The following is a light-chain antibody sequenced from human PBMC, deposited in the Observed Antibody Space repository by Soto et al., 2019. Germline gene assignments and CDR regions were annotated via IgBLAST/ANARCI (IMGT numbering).Light chain of an antibody. Sequence: QSALTQPASVSGSPGQSITISCTGTSSDVGAYNYVSWYQHHPGKAPRLMISEVTNRPSGVSNRFSGSKSGNSASLTISGLQPDDEADYYCSSYTGSSTLYVFGTGTKVT. CDR2: EVT. V-gene: IGLV2-14*01. CDR1: SSDVGAYNY. J-gene: IGLJ1*01. CDR3: SSYTGSSTLYV.